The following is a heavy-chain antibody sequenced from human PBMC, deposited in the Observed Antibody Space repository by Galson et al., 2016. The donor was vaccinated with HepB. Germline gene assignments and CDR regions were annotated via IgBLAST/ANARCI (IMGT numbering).Heavy chain of an antibody. CDR1: GLTLSNHA. J-gene: IGHJ4*02. CDR2: ISRDGLSK. D-gene: IGHD6-25*01. Sequence: SLRLSCAASGLTLSNHAMHWVRQAPGKGPEYVSAISRDGLSKYYADSVKDRFTVSRDNSHNTQYLHMDRVRPEDTAVYYCAREGGTSGRSGYFDYWGQGTLVTVTS. CDR3: AREGGTSGRSGYFDY. V-gene: IGHV3-64*04.